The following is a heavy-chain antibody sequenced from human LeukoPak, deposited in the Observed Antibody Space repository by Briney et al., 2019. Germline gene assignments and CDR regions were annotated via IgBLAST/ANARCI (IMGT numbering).Heavy chain of an antibody. CDR1: GFTFSSYA. CDR2: IYSGGST. Sequence: TGGSLRLSCAASGFTFSSYAMHWVRQAPGKGLEWVSVIYSGGSTYYADSVKGRFTISRDNSKNTLYLQMNSLRAEDTAVYYCARALVRGVLDYWGQGTLVTVSS. D-gene: IGHD3-10*01. CDR3: ARALVRGVLDY. V-gene: IGHV3-53*01. J-gene: IGHJ4*02.